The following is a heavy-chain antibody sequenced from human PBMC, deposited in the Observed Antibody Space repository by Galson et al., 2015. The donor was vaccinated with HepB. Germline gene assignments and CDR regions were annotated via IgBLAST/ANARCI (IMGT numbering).Heavy chain of an antibody. J-gene: IGHJ4*02. CDR1: GFTFSTYW. D-gene: IGHD2/OR15-2a*01. Sequence: SLRLACAAAGFTFSTYWRHWVRQAPGKGLVWFSRINSDGRSTSYADSVKGRFTISIDNAQNTLYLQMNSLRAEDTAVYYCARLGTDYRTTSLFAYWGQGTL. V-gene: IGHV3-74*01. CDR3: ARLGTDYRTTSLFAY. CDR2: INSDGRST.